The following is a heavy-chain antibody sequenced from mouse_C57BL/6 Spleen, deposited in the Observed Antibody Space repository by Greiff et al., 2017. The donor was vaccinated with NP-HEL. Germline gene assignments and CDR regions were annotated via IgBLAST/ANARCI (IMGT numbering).Heavy chain of an antibody. CDR1: GYAFSSSW. D-gene: IGHD1-1*01. J-gene: IGHJ1*03. CDR2: IYPGDGDT. CDR3: APITTVVAVNWYFDV. V-gene: IGHV1-82*01. Sequence: QVQLQQSGPELVKPGASVKISCKASGYAFSSSWMNWVKQRPGKGLEWIGRIYPGDGDTNYNGKFKGKATLTEDKSSSTAYMQLSSLTSEDSAVYFCAPITTVVAVNWYFDVWGTGTTVTVSS.